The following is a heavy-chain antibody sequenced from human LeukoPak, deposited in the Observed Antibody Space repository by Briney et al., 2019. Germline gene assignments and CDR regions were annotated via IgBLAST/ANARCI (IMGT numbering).Heavy chain of an antibody. D-gene: IGHD1-26*01. Sequence: ASVKVSCKASGYTFTSYYMHWVRQAPGQGLEWMGWINGYNGNTNYAQKLQGRVTMTTDTSTSTAYMEMRSLRSDDTAVYYCARDGAANIPRFDPWGQGTLVTVSS. V-gene: IGHV1-18*04. J-gene: IGHJ5*02. CDR1: GYTFTSYY. CDR3: ARDGAANIPRFDP. CDR2: INGYNGNT.